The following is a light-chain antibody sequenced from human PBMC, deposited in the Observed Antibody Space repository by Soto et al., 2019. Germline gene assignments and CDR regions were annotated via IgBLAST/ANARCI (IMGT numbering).Light chain of an antibody. V-gene: IGKV1D-12*01. CDR1: QGINSW. CDR2: AAS. J-gene: IGKJ3*01. Sequence: DIQMTQSPSSVSASVGDRVTITCRASQGINSWLAWYQQKPGKAPKLLIYAASTLQSGVPSRFSGSGSGTDFILTIGSLQPEDFATYYCQQANSFPFTFGPGTKVDIK. CDR3: QQANSFPFT.